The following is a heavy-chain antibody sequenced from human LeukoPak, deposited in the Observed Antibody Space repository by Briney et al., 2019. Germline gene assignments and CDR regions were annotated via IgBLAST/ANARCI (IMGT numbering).Heavy chain of an antibody. J-gene: IGHJ4*02. V-gene: IGHV3-23*01. CDR1: GFTFSSCD. D-gene: IGHD4-23*01. CDR2: ISATGGIT. CDR3: TKSGNNGGKGGGNDC. Sequence: AGSLRLSCAASGFTFSSCDMSWVRPAPGKGLEWVSGISATGGITYYADSVKGRFTISRDNSKNTLYLQMSSRRAEATALYYCTKSGNNGGKGGGNDCWGQGTLVTVSS.